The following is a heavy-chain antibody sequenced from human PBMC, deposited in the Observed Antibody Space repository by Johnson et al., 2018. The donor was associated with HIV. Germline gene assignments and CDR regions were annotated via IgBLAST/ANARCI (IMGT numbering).Heavy chain of an antibody. J-gene: IGHJ3*01. D-gene: IGHD2/OR15-2a*01. CDR2: ISFDGTKR. CDR3: AAPEY. CDR1: GFTFSSYA. V-gene: IGHV3-30-3*01. Sequence: VQLVESGGGVVQPGRSLRLSCAASGFTFSSYAMHWVRQAPGKGLEWVAVISFDGTKRYYADSVKGRFTISRDNSKNTLYLQMNSLRLGDTAVYYCAAPEYWGQGTMVTVSS.